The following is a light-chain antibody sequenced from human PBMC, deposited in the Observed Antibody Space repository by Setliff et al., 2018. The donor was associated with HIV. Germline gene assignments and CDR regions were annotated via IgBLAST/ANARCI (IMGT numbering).Light chain of an antibody. J-gene: IGLJ1*01. CDR2: DVN. CDR1: SSDVGGYNY. Sequence: QPALTQPASVSGSPGQSITISCSGTSSDVGGYNYVSWYQQHPGKAPKLMIYDVNKRPSGVSNRFSGSKSGNTASLTISGLQAEDEADYYCSSYTSRSTKVFGTGTKVTVL. V-gene: IGLV2-14*01. CDR3: SSYTSRSTKV.